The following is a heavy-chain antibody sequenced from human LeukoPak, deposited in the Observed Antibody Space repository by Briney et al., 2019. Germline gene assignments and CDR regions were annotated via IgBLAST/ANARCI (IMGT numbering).Heavy chain of an antibody. CDR3: ARDLGEVDTAMVTGY. CDR1: GFTFSNYA. Sequence: AGGSLRLSCVASGFTFSNYAMHWVRQAPGKGLEWVAVISYDGSNKYYADSVKGRFTISRDNSKNTLYLQMNSLRAEDTAVYYCARDLGEVDTAMVTGYWGQGTLVTVSS. V-gene: IGHV3-30*01. J-gene: IGHJ4*02. CDR2: ISYDGSNK. D-gene: IGHD5-18*01.